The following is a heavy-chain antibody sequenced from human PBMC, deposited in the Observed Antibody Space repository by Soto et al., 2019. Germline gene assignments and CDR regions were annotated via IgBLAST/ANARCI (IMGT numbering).Heavy chain of an antibody. CDR3: VRGRSRTYAGNGSDP. CDR2: MYESGRT. V-gene: IGHV4-30-2*01. J-gene: IGHJ5*02. CDR1: KDSVARGGYS. Sequence: PSDTLALSCAVSKDSVARGGYSWSLIRLAPEKGLEWIGYMYESGRTDYNPSRKSRVTISADRSKHQLSLKLTSVTAADTAVYYCVRGRSRTYAGNGSDPGGQGAQVTVS. D-gene: IGHD1-1*01.